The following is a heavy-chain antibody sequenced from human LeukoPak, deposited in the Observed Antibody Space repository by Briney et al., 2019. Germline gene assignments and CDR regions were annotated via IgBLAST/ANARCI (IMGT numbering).Heavy chain of an antibody. CDR1: GFNFNTYW. J-gene: IGHJ4*01. D-gene: IGHD3-10*01. Sequence: PGGSLTLSCAASGFNFNTYWMSWLRQAPGKGLEGVAHIKQDGSEKFYVDSMKGRFTTSRDNSKNSLFLQMNSLRAEDTATYYCARLSAMLRGPEPIYYFDYWGQGTLVTVSS. CDR2: IKQDGSEK. V-gene: IGHV3-7*01. CDR3: ARLSAMLRGPEPIYYFDY.